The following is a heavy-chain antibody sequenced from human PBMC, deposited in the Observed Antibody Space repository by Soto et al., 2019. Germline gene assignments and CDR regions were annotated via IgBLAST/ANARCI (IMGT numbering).Heavy chain of an antibody. Sequence: PSETLSLTCTVSGGSISSSSYYWGWIRQPPGKGLEWIGTIYYSGSTYYNPSLKSRVTISVDTSKNQFSLKLSSVTAADTAVYYCARRPGYYGMDVWGQGTTVTVSS. CDR1: GGSISSSSYY. CDR2: IYYSGST. CDR3: ARRPGYYGMDV. J-gene: IGHJ6*02. V-gene: IGHV4-39*01.